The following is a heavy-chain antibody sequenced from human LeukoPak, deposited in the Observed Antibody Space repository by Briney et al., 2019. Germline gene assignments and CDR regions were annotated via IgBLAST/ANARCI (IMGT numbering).Heavy chain of an antibody. CDR3: ASGPQINDDSSGLGADY. CDR1: GGSISSSSYY. Sequence: LSLTCTVSGGSISSSSYYWGWIRQPPGKGLEWVSYISSSGSTIYYADSVKGRFTISRDNAKNSLYLQMNSLRAEDTAVYYCASGPQINDDSSGLGADYWGQGTLVTVSS. D-gene: IGHD3-22*01. V-gene: IGHV3-11*04. CDR2: ISSSGSTI. J-gene: IGHJ4*02.